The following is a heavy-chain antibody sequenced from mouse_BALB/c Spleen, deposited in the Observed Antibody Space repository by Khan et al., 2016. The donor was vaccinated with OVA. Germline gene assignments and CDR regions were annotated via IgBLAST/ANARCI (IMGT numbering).Heavy chain of an antibody. V-gene: IGHV1-69*02. CDR1: GYSFTSYW. J-gene: IGHJ4*01. CDR3: TSGLRGAMDY. CDR2: IYPSDSYT. D-gene: IGHD2-4*01. Sequence: QVQLQQPGAELVRPGASVSLSCKASGYSFTSYWITWVKQRPGQGLEWIGNIYPSDSYTNYNQKFKDKATLTVVKSSTTAFMQLSSPTSEDSAVYYCTSGLRGAMDYWGQGTSVTVSS.